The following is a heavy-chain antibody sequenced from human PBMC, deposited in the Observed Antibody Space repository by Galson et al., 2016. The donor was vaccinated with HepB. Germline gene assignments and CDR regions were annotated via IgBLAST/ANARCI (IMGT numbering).Heavy chain of an antibody. Sequence: SLRLSCAASGFTFSSYAMTWVRQAPGKGLEWVSAGYGGGGGPHYADSVKGRFTMSRDISRNTLYLQMNSRRAEDTAVYYCARGRGGSAGAFNWFDPWGQGTLVTVSS. J-gene: IGHJ5*02. D-gene: IGHD3-10*01. CDR2: GYGGGGGP. CDR3: ARGRGGSAGAFNWFDP. V-gene: IGHV3-23*01. CDR1: GFTFSSYA.